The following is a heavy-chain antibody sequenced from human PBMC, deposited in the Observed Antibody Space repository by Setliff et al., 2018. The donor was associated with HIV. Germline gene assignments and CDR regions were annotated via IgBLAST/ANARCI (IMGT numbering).Heavy chain of an antibody. CDR2: IHYSGST. V-gene: IGHV4-39*07. CDR3: ARETFLASAGTGDY. J-gene: IGHJ4*02. Sequence: SETLSLTCTVADGSISTGSYYWSWVRQPPGKGLEWIGNIHYSGSTYYNPSLKSRVTISVDTSKNQFSLRLSSVTAADTAVYYCARETFLASAGTGDYWGQGTLVTVSS. D-gene: IGHD6-13*01. CDR1: DGSISTGSYY.